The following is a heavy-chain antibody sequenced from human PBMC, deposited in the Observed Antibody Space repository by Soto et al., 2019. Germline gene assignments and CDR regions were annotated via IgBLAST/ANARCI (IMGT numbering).Heavy chain of an antibody. V-gene: IGHV1-69*01. CDR1: GGTFSSYA. Sequence: QVQLVQSGAEVKKPGSSVKVSCKASGGTFSSYAISWVRQAPGQGLEWMGGIIPIFGTANYAQKFQGRVTITADESTSTAYMELSSLRSEDTAVHYCARDHLRELVEPWGMDVWGQGTTVTVSS. J-gene: IGHJ6*02. D-gene: IGHD1-26*01. CDR3: ARDHLRELVEPWGMDV. CDR2: IIPIFGTA.